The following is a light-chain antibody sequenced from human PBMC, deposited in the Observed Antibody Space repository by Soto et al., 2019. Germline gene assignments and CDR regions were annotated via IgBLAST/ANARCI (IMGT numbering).Light chain of an antibody. CDR3: NSYTGSSTYV. J-gene: IGLJ1*01. Sequence: QSALTQPPSVSGSPGQSVAISCTGTSSDVGSYNRVSWYQQPPGAAPKLMIYEVSNRPSGVPDRFSGSKSGNTASLTISGLQADDEADYYCNSYTGSSTYVFGTETKFTVL. V-gene: IGLV2-18*02. CDR1: SSDVGSYNR. CDR2: EVS.